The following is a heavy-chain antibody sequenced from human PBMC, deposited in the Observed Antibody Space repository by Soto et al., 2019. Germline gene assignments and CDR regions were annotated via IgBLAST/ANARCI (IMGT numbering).Heavy chain of an antibody. CDR2: FDPEDGET. CDR1: GYTLTELS. V-gene: IGHV1-24*01. J-gene: IGHJ5*02. D-gene: IGHD2-2*01. Sequence: ASVKVSCKVSGYTLTELSMHWVRQAPGKGLEWMGGFDPEDGETIYAQKFQGRVTMTEDTSTDTAYMELSSLRSEDTAVYYCATLGYCSSTSCYHEGHWFDPWGQGTLVTVSS. CDR3: ATLGYCSSTSCYHEGHWFDP.